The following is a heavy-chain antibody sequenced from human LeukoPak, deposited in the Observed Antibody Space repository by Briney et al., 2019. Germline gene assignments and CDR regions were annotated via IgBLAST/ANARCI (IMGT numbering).Heavy chain of an antibody. V-gene: IGHV3-30*02. Sequence: GGSLRLSCAASGFTFSSYGMHWVRQAPAKGLEWVAFIRYDGSNKYYADSVKGRFTISRDNSENTLYLQMNSLRAEDTAVYYCANFGAWYDSSGYYFDYWGQGTLVTVSS. CDR1: GFTFSSYG. CDR3: ANFGAWYDSSGYYFDY. J-gene: IGHJ4*02. CDR2: IRYDGSNK. D-gene: IGHD3-22*01.